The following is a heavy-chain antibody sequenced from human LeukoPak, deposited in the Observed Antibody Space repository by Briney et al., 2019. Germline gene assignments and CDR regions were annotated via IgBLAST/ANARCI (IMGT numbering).Heavy chain of an antibody. V-gene: IGHV4-30-4*01. D-gene: IGHD1-1*01. CDR1: GGSMSSGNYY. J-gene: IGHJ4*02. CDR2: IYYSGST. CDR3: ARGLELTYFDY. Sequence: SETLSLTCTVSGGSMSSGNYYWSWIRQPPGRGLEWIGYIYYSGSTYYSPSLKSRVTISVDMSKNQFSLKLSSVTAADTAVYFCARGLELTYFDYWGQGTLVTVSS.